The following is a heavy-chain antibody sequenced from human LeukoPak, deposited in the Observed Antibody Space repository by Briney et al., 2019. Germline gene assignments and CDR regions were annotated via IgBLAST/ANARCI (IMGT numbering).Heavy chain of an antibody. J-gene: IGHJ4*02. CDR2: IYTTGST. D-gene: IGHD3-10*01. Sequence: PSETLSLTCTVSGGSIRSYYWSWIRQPAGKGLEWIRRIYTTGSTDYNPSLKSRVAMSVDTSKNQFSLKLSSVTAADTAVCHCARVRFGDTPKDNYLDSWGQGMLVTVSS. CDR1: GGSIRSYY. V-gene: IGHV4-4*07. CDR3: ARVRFGDTPKDNYLDS.